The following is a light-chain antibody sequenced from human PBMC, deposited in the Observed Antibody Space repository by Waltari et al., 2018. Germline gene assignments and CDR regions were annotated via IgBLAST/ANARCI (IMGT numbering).Light chain of an antibody. J-gene: IGKJ2*01. CDR3: QQYDKRYT. Sequence: EIVMTQSPATLSVSPGEIATLSCWASQSFGWNLAWYQQKPGQAPRLLIYDASTRATDIPVRFSGSGSGTQFTLTISSPQSEDVAIYYCQQYDKRYTFGQGTKLE. CDR2: DAS. CDR1: QSFGWN. V-gene: IGKV3-15*01.